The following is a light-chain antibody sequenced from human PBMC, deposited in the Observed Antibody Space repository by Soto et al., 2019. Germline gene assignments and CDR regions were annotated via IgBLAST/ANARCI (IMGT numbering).Light chain of an antibody. V-gene: IGKV3-20*01. CDR1: QTVSNSY. CDR2: GAS. CDR3: QQYASTPMT. Sequence: EIVLTHSPDTLSLSPVQIATLSFSSSQTVSNSYLAWHQQKPGQAPRLLIYGASRRATGIPDRFSGSGSGTDFILTISRLEPEDFAMYYCQQYASTPMTFGQGTKVDIK. J-gene: IGKJ1*01.